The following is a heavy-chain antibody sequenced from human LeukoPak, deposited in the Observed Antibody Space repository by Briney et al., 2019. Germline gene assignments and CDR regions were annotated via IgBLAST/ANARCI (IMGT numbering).Heavy chain of an antibody. V-gene: IGHV4-38-2*02. CDR1: GYSISSGYY. CDR3: CGCSSSSLSKYRVGPLNI. Sequence: PSETLSLTCTVSGYSISSGYYWGWIRQPPGKGLEWIGSIYHSGSTYYNPSLKSRVTISVDTSKNQFSLKLSSVTAADTAVYYCCGCSSSSLSKYRVGPLNIWGQGTMVTVSS. D-gene: IGHD6-6*01. CDR2: IYHSGST. J-gene: IGHJ3*02.